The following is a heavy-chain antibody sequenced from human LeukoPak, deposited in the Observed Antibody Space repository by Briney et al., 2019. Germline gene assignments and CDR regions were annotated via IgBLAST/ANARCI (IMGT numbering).Heavy chain of an antibody. Sequence: ASVKVSCKASGYTFTSYGISWVRQAPGQGLEWMGWISAYNGNTNYAQKLQGRVTMTTDTSTSTAYMELRSLRSDDTAVYYCARVSPPFYYYYYMDVWGKGTTVTVSS. CDR3: ARVSPPFYYYYYMDV. CDR1: GYTFTSYG. V-gene: IGHV1-18*01. J-gene: IGHJ6*03. CDR2: ISAYNGNT.